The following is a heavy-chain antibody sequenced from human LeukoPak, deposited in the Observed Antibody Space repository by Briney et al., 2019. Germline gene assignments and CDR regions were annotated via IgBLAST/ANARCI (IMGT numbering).Heavy chain of an antibody. CDR1: GGTFSSYA. J-gene: IGHJ4*02. V-gene: IGHV1-69*13. D-gene: IGHD3-3*01. CDR2: IIPIFGTA. Sequence: ASVKVSCKASGGTFSSYAISWVRQAPGQGLEWMGGIIPIFGTANYAQKFQGRVTITADESTSTAYMELSSLRSEDMAVYYCARGNGDFWRFDYWGQGTLVTVSS. CDR3: ARGNGDFWRFDY.